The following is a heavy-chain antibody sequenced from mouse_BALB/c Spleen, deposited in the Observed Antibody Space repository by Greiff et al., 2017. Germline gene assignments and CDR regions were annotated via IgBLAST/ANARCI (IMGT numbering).Heavy chain of an antibody. V-gene: IGHV2-9*02. CDR3: ARDRGYGSSFDFDY. CDR1: GFSLTSYG. J-gene: IGHJ2*01. D-gene: IGHD1-1*01. Sequence: VQLQQSGPGLVAPSQSLSITCTVSGFSLTSYGVHWVRQPPGKGLEWLGVIWAGGSTNYNSALMSRLSISKDNSKSQVFLKMNSLQTDDTAMYYCARDRGYGSSFDFDYWGQGTTLTVSS. CDR2: IWAGGST.